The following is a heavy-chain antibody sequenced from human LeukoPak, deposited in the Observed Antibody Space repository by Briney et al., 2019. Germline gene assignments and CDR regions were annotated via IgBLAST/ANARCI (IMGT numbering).Heavy chain of an antibody. CDR3: AKDRRTLDAFDV. J-gene: IGHJ3*01. V-gene: IGHV3-23*01. CDR2: ISGRGDTT. Sequence: GGSLRLSCAASGFTFSNYAMSWVRQAPGKGLEWVSGISGRGDTTYYADSVKGRFTISRDNSKNTLYLQMNSLRTEDTAVYYRAKDRRTLDAFDVWGQGTMVTVSS. D-gene: IGHD2-2*01. CDR1: GFTFSNYA.